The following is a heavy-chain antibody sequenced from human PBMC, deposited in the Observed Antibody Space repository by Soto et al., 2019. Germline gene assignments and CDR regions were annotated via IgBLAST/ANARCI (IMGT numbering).Heavy chain of an antibody. CDR1: GCSMSSYY. Sequence: SESLSLPCPVSGCSMSSYYWSWIRQPPGKGLEWIGYIYYSGSTNYNPSLKSRVTISVDTSKNQFSLKLSSVTAADTAVYYCARSSVRYFDWYYFDYWGQGTLVTVSS. J-gene: IGHJ4*02. D-gene: IGHD3-9*01. CDR3: ARSSVRYFDWYYFDY. CDR2: IYYSGST. V-gene: IGHV4-59*01.